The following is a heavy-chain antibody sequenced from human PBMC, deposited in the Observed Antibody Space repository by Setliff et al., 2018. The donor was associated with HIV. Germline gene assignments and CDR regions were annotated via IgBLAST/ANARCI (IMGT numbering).Heavy chain of an antibody. CDR1: GGSISSGGYY. D-gene: IGHD2-8*01. CDR2: IYYSGGT. Sequence: PSETLSLTCTVSGGSISSGGYYWSWIRQHPGKGLEWIGYIYYSGGTYYNPSLESRVTISVDTSKNQFSLKLSSVTAEDTAVYYCAKMGSPVGPDAFDIWGQGTMVTVSS. V-gene: IGHV4-31*03. J-gene: IGHJ3*02. CDR3: AKMGSPVGPDAFDI.